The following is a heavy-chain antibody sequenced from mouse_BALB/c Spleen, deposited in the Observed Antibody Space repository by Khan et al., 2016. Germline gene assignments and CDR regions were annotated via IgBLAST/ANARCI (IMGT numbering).Heavy chain of an antibody. Sequence: VQLKQSGAELVKPGASVKLSCTASGFNIKDTYIHWVKPRPEQGLEWIGRIDPANGNIKFDPKFQGKATITADTSSNTACLQFSSLTSEDTAVYYRASGYCPGLGYGAQGLLVTVSA. V-gene: IGHV14-3*02. D-gene: IGHD2-14*01. J-gene: IGHJ3*01. CDR3: ASGYCPGLGY. CDR2: IDPANGNI. CDR1: GFNIKDTY.